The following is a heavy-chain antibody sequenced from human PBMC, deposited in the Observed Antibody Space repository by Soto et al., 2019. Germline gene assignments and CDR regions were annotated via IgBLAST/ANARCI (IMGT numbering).Heavy chain of an antibody. CDR2: ISYDGSNK. D-gene: IGHD2-2*01. Sequence: PGGSLRLSXAASGFTFSSYAMHWVRQAPGKGLEWVAVISYDGSNKYYADSVKGRFTISRDNSKNTLYVQMNSLRAEDTAVYYCARCPSSLTRFDYWGQGTLVTVSS. J-gene: IGHJ4*02. V-gene: IGHV3-30-3*01. CDR3: ARCPSSLTRFDY. CDR1: GFTFSSYA.